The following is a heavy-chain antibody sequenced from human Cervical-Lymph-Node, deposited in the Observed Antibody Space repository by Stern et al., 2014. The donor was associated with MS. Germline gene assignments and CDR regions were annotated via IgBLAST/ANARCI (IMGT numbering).Heavy chain of an antibody. V-gene: IGHV1-69*01. CDR2: MMPTLGTA. CDR3: AKSWGFSSYNGMDV. D-gene: IGHD2-2*01. Sequence: VQLVESGAEVKKPGSSVKVSCKASGDTFNSHTINWVRQAPGQGLEWVGGMMPTLGTANYAQKFQGRVRMTADVSTSTAYMEVSSLRPEDMAVYYCAKSWGFSSYNGMDVWGQGTTVTVTS. J-gene: IGHJ6*02. CDR1: GDTFNSHT.